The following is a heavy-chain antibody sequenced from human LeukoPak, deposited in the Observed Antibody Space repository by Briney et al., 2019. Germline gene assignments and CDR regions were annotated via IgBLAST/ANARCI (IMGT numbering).Heavy chain of an antibody. J-gene: IGHJ4*02. CDR3: ARGDLGHLDY. CDR1: GGSISSYY. Sequence: SETLSLTCTVSGGSISSYYWSWIRQPSGKGLEWIGYIYYSGSTNYNPSLKSRVTISVDTSKNQFSLKLSSVTAADTAVYYCARGDLGHLDYWGQGTLVTVSS. D-gene: IGHD3-16*01. CDR2: IYYSGST. V-gene: IGHV4-59*01.